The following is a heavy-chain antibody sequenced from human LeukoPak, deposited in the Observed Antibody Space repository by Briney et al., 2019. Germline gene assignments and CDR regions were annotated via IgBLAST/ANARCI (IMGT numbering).Heavy chain of an antibody. J-gene: IGHJ4*02. D-gene: IGHD1-1*01. CDR3: ARDGDFATGNFDY. Sequence: AASVKVSSKAPSYTFTRYGISWVRQAPGQGLEWMGWISGSNGNTNYAQKSQGRVSMTADTSTSTAYMELRSLRSDDTAVYYCARDGDFATGNFDYWGQGTLVTVSS. CDR1: SYTFTRYG. CDR2: ISGSNGNT. V-gene: IGHV1-18*01.